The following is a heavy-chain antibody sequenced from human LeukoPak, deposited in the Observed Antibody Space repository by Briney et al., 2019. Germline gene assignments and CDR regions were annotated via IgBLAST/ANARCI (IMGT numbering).Heavy chain of an antibody. CDR3: AKDSYSKGDF. D-gene: IGHD6-13*01. CDR2: IKNDGAVK. Sequence: GGSLRLSCAASGSTFSYHWMTWVRQAPGKGLEWVVNIKNDGAVKNYVDSVKGRFTISRDNAKNSLYLQMNSLRAEDTAVYYCAKDSYSKGDFWGQGVLVTVSS. V-gene: IGHV3-7*01. CDR1: GSTFSYHW. J-gene: IGHJ4*02.